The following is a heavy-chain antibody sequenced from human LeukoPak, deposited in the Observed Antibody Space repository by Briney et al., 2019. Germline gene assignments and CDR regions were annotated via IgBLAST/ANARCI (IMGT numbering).Heavy chain of an antibody. J-gene: IGHJ4*02. D-gene: IGHD2/OR15-2a*01. V-gene: IGHV3-7*01. CDR3: VRDWAPASMQAAPFDC. Sequence: PGGPLRLSCAASGFGFSNFWMSWVRQAPGKGPEWVANIKEDGSLKNYVDSVEGRFTVSRDNAKNTLYLQMNSLRLEDTAVYYCVRDWAPASMQAAPFDCWGQGTLVTVSS. CDR1: GFGFSNFW. CDR2: IKEDGSLK.